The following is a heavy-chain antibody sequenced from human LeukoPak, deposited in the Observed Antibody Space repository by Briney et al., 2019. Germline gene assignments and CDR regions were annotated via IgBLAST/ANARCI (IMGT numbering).Heavy chain of an antibody. CDR1: GGSISSYY. Sequence: SETLSLTCTVSGGSISSYYWSWIRQPPGKGLEWIGYIYYSGSTNYNPSLKSRVTISVDTSKNQFSLKLSSVTAADTAVYYCARHIAVDGHDAFDIWGQGTMVTVSS. V-gene: IGHV4-59*01. CDR3: ARHIAVDGHDAFDI. D-gene: IGHD6-19*01. CDR2: IYYSGST. J-gene: IGHJ3*02.